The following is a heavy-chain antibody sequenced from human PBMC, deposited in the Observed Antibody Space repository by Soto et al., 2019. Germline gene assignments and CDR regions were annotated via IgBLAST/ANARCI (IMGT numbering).Heavy chain of an antibody. CDR1: GFTFSSYA. CDR3: AKAIYGEERPYGMDV. CDR2: ISGSGGST. Sequence: EVQLLESGGGLVQPGGSLRLSCAASGFTFSSYAMSWVRQAPGKGLEWVSAISGSGGSTYYADSVKGRFTISRDNSXXTLYLQMNSLRAEDTAVYYCAKAIYGEERPYGMDVWGQGTTVTVSS. V-gene: IGHV3-23*01. D-gene: IGHD4-17*01. J-gene: IGHJ6*02.